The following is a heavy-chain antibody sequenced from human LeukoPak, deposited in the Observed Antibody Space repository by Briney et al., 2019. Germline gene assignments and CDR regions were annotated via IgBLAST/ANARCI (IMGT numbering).Heavy chain of an antibody. Sequence: GESLKISCKGSGYSFTSYWIGWVRQMPGKGLEWMGIIYPGDSDTRYSPSFQGQVTISADKSISTAYLQWSCLKASDTAMYYCARHPRYCSSTSCYRGYFQHWGQGTLVTVSS. D-gene: IGHD2-2*01. J-gene: IGHJ1*01. CDR3: ARHPRYCSSTSCYRGYFQH. CDR2: IYPGDSDT. CDR1: GYSFTSYW. V-gene: IGHV5-51*01.